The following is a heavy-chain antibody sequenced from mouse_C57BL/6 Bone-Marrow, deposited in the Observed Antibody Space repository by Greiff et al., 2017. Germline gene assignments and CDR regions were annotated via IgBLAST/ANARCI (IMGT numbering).Heavy chain of an antibody. V-gene: IGHV1-69*01. J-gene: IGHJ1*03. CDR2: IDPSDSYT. D-gene: IGHD3-3*01. Sequence: QVQLQQPGAELVMPGASVKLSCKASGYTFTSYWMHWVKQRPGQGLEWIGEIDPSDSYTNYNQKFKGKSTLTVDKSSSTAYMQLSSLTSEDSAVXYCARLGSSLDVWGTGTTVTVSS. CDR3: ARLGSSLDV. CDR1: GYTFTSYW.